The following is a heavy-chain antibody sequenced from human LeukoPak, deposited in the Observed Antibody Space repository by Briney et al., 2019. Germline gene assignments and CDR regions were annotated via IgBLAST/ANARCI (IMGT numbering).Heavy chain of an antibody. J-gene: IGHJ4*02. CDR1: GFTVSSNS. Sequence: PGGSLRLSCTVSGFTVSSNSWSWVRQAPGKGLEWVGFIASETYGGTAEYAASVKGRFTISRDDSKSIAYLQMNSLKTEDTAVYYCTRDQTPYYWGQGTLVTVSS. CDR2: IASETYGGTA. CDR3: TRDQTPYY. V-gene: IGHV3-49*04.